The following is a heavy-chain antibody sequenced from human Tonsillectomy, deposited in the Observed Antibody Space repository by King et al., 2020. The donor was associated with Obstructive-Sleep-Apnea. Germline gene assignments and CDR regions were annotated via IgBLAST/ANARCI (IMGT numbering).Heavy chain of an antibody. CDR1: GFTFSSYS. CDR3: ARKGVAVAGSDY. CDR2: ISSSSSTI. D-gene: IGHD6-19*01. J-gene: IGHJ4*02. Sequence: VQLVESGGGLVQPGGSLRLSCAASGFTFSSYSMNWVRQAPGKGLEWGSYISSSSSTIYYADSVKGRFTISRDNAKNSLYLQMNSLRAEDTAVYYCARKGVAVAGSDYWGQGTLVTVSS. V-gene: IGHV3-48*01.